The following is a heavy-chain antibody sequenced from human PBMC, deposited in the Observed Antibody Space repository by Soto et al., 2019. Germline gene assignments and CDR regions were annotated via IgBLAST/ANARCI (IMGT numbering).Heavy chain of an antibody. J-gene: IGHJ4*02. CDR1: GFIFTSAF. V-gene: IGHV3-15*01. CDR3: TTGDY. CDR2: IKSKAAGGTI. Sequence: EVQLVESGGGLVKPGGSRRLSCAASGFIFTSAFMSWVRQTPGKGLEWVARIKSKAAGGTIDYAAPVKDRFTISRDDFQNTVSLQMDSLKAEDTGLYYCTTGDYWGQGFLVTVSS.